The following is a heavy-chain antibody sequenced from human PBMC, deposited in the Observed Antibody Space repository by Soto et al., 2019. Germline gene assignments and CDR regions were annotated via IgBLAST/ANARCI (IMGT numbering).Heavy chain of an antibody. D-gene: IGHD6-19*01. Sequence: QVQLVESGGGVVQPGRSLRLSCAASGFTFSSYTMHWVREAPGKGLEWVAVISNDGSHKDYADFVKGRFTISRDNFKNTLNLQMNSLRVEETAIYYCAREWSLSVAASGYWGQGTLVTVSS. CDR1: GFTFSSYT. CDR2: ISNDGSHK. CDR3: AREWSLSVAASGY. J-gene: IGHJ4*02. V-gene: IGHV3-30-3*01.